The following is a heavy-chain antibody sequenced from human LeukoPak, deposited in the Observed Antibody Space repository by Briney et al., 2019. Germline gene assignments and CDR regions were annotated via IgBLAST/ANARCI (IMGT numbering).Heavy chain of an antibody. V-gene: IGHV4-31*03. J-gene: IGHJ6*02. Sequence: SETLSLTCTVSGGSINSGGYYWSWIRQHPGKGLEWIGYIYYSGSTYYNPSLKSRATISVDTSKNQFSLKLSSVTAADTAVYYCARDIRMAYYYHGMDVRGQGTTVTVSS. CDR1: GGSINSGGYY. D-gene: IGHD2-21*01. CDR3: ARDIRMAYYYHGMDV. CDR2: IYYSGST.